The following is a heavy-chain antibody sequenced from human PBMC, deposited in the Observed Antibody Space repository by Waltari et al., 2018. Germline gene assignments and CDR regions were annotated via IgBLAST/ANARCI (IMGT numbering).Heavy chain of an antibody. J-gene: IGHJ4*02. CDR2: IDYSGST. Sequence: QLQLQESGPGLVKPSETLSLTCTVSGGSLSSSGYYWGWIRQPPGKGLEWIGSIDYSGSTYYTPSRQSRVTISVDTSKNQFSLKLSSVTAADTAVFFCARRRTTVTTYYFDYWGQGTLVTVSS. CDR1: GGSLSSSGYY. D-gene: IGHD4-17*01. V-gene: IGHV4-39*01. CDR3: ARRRTTVTTYYFDY.